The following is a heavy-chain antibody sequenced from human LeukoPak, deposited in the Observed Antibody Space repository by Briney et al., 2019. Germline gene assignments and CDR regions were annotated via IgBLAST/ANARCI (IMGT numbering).Heavy chain of an antibody. CDR3: ARGYYYRT. CDR1: GGSVGSDNSY. Sequence: SETLSLTCTVSGGSVGSDNSYWNWIRQPAGKGLEWIGRIYADGSSTHNPSLKSRVTILVDTSKNQFSLRLSSMTAADTAVYYCARGYYYRTWGQGTLVTVSS. CDR2: IYADGSS. D-gene: IGHD3-10*01. J-gene: IGHJ4*02. V-gene: IGHV4-61*02.